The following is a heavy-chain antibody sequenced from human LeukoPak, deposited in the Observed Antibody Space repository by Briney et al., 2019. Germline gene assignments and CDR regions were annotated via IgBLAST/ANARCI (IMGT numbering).Heavy chain of an antibody. CDR1: GGPISSGGYY. J-gene: IGHJ6*03. CDR3: ARLSGSYLGDYYYYYMDV. CDR2: IYHSGST. D-gene: IGHD1-26*01. Sequence: SQTLSLTCTVSGGPISSGGYYWSWIRQPPGKGLEWIGYIYHSGSTYYNPSLKSRVTISVDRSKNQFSLKLSSVTAADTAVYYCARLSGSYLGDYYYYYMDVWGKGTTVTVSS. V-gene: IGHV4-30-2*01.